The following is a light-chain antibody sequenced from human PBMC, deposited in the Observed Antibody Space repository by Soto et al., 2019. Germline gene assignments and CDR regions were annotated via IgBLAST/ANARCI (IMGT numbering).Light chain of an antibody. CDR3: QHYGSSHSNT. CDR1: QSVSSSY. Sequence: EIVLTQSRGTLSLSPGERATLSCRSSQSVSSSYLAWYQQKPGRAPRLLIYGASSRATGIPDRFSGSGSGTDFTLTISRLEPEDFAVYYCQHYGSSHSNTFGQGTRLEIK. CDR2: GAS. V-gene: IGKV3-20*01. J-gene: IGKJ5*01.